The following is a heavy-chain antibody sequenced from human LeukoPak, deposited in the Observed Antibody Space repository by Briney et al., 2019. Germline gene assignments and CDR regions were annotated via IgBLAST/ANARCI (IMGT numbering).Heavy chain of an antibody. Sequence: PGGSLRLSCAASGFTFSSYGMHWVRQAPGKGLEWVAFIRYDGSNKYYADSVKGRFTISRDNSKNTLYLQMNSLRAEDTAVYYCAKDGGYCSSTSCYTVGYYYYMDVWGKGTTVTVSS. D-gene: IGHD2-2*01. CDR1: GFTFSSYG. CDR2: IRYDGSNK. J-gene: IGHJ6*03. CDR3: AKDGGYCSSTSCYTVGYYYYMDV. V-gene: IGHV3-30*02.